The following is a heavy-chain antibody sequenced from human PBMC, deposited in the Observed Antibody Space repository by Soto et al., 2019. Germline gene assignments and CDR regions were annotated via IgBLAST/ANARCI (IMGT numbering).Heavy chain of an antibody. CDR2: INPNSGGT. V-gene: IGHV1-2*04. Sequence: ASVKVSCKASGYTFTGYYMHWVRQAPGQGLEWMGWINPNSGGTNYAQKFQGWVTMTRDTSISTAYMELSRLRSDDTAVYYCARDGGGSYRHFDYWGQGTLVTVSS. J-gene: IGHJ4*02. CDR3: ARDGGGSYRHFDY. CDR1: GYTFTGYY. D-gene: IGHD1-26*01.